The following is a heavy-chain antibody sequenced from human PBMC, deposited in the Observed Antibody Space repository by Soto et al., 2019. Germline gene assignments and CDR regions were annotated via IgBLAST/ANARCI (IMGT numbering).Heavy chain of an antibody. CDR3: ARGIAAVATPQQS. CDR1: GFTFSNYW. J-gene: IGHJ4*02. D-gene: IGHD6-13*01. CDR2: INGDGSST. Sequence: PGGSLRLSCAASGFTFSNYWMHWVRQAPGKGLVWVSRINGDGSSTNYADSVKGRFTISRDNAKNTLYLQMNSLRAEDTAVYYCARGIAAVATPQQSWGQGTLVTVSS. V-gene: IGHV3-74*01.